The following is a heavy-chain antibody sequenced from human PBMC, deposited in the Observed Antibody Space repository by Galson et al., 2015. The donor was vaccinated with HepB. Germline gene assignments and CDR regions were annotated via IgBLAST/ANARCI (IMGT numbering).Heavy chain of an antibody. CDR2: LSGSGAST. D-gene: IGHD3-22*01. CDR1: GFSFSSYA. Sequence: SLRLSCAASGFSFSSYAMSWVRQAPGKGLEWVSALSGSGASTYYADSVKGRFTISRDNSKNTLYLQMNSLRAEDTAVYYCAKDSHYDSTGYYGSTIDYWGQGTLATVSS. V-gene: IGHV3-23*01. J-gene: IGHJ4*02. CDR3: AKDSHYDSTGYYGSTIDY.